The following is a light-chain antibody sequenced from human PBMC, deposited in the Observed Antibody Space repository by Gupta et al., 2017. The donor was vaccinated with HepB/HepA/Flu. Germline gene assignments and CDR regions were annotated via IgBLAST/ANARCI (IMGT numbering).Light chain of an antibody. CDR1: QSVRSN. CDR3: QQYGSSPRT. Sequence: EVVLTQSTDTLSLSPGERDTLSCRASQSVRSNLAWYQQKPGQAPSVLIYDASSRATGIPDRFSGSGSGTDFTLTITRLEAEDFAVYYCQQYGSSPRTFGQGTKVEIK. CDR2: DAS. V-gene: IGKV3-20*01. J-gene: IGKJ1*01.